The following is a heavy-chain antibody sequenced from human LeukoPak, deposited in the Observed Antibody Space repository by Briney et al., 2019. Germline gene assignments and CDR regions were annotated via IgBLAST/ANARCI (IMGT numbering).Heavy chain of an antibody. CDR1: GYNFPRYG. CDR3: TSGGWVRASHDFDY. J-gene: IGHJ4*02. V-gene: IGHV1-18*01. Sequence: GASVKVSCKSSGYNFPRYGVSWVRLAPGQGLEWMGSIITYNGSTNFPRKFQGRVTMTADTSTSTVYMELRSLRSDDTAVYYCTSGGWVRASHDFDYWGQGTLVTVSS. D-gene: IGHD6-19*01. CDR2: IITYNGST.